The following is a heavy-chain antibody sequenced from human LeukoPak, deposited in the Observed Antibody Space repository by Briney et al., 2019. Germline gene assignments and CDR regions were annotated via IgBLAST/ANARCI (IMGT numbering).Heavy chain of an antibody. CDR2: ISYDGSNK. V-gene: IGHV3-30*03. CDR1: GFTFSSYG. D-gene: IGHD3-22*01. J-gene: IGHJ3*02. Sequence: GRSLRVSCAASGFTFSSYGMHWVRQAPGKGLEWVAVISYDGSNKYYADSVQGRFTISRHNSKNTLYLQMNSLRAADTAVYYCARDVRRITMIAVVIDAASDIWGQGTMVTVSS. CDR3: ARDVRRITMIAVVIDAASDI.